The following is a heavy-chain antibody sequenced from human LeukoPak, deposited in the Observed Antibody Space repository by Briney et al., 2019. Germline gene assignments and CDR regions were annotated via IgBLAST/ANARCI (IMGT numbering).Heavy chain of an antibody. V-gene: IGHV1-18*01. CDR1: GYSFDKFG. CDR2: ISGHNGNT. CDR3: VRVGSAYGDPLEFDF. Sequence: ASVKVSCKASGYSFDKFGISWVRQAPGRGLEWMGWISGHNGNTASAKKFQDRVTMTTDNSMTTAYLELRSLRSDDTAVYFCVRVGSAYGDPLEFDFWGQGTPVTVSS. J-gene: IGHJ4*02. D-gene: IGHD4-17*01.